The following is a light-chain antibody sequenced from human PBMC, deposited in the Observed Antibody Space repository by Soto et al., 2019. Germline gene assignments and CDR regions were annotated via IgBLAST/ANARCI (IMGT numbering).Light chain of an antibody. CDR2: EVS. Sequence: QSVLTQHASVSGSPEKSITISCSGTSSDIGAYDYVSWYQQHPGRAPKLIIYEVSHRFSGLSYRFSGSKSGNTASLTISGLQAEDEGDYYCTSFAPGRVYGFGSGSKVAVL. CDR1: SSDIGAYDY. V-gene: IGLV2-14*03. J-gene: IGLJ1*01. CDR3: TSFAPGRVYG.